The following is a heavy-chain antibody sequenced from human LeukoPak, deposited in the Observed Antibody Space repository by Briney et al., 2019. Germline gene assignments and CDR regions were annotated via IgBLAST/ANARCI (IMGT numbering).Heavy chain of an antibody. CDR3: AKDRDTAMAHEPFFDF. Sequence: GGSLRLSCAASGFTFSSYAMSWVRQAPGKGLEWVSTINTSGGSTYYADSVRGRFTISRDNSKNTPYLQMNSLRAEDTAIYYCAKDRDTAMAHEPFFDFWGQGTLVTVSS. V-gene: IGHV3-23*01. CDR1: GFTFSSYA. J-gene: IGHJ4*02. CDR2: INTSGGST. D-gene: IGHD5-18*01.